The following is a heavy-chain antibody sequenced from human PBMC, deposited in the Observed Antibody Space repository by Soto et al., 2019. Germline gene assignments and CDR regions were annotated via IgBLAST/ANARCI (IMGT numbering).Heavy chain of an antibody. J-gene: IGHJ5*02. Sequence: QLQLQESGPGLVKPSETLSLTCTVSGGSISSSSYYWGWIRQPPGKGLEWIGSIYYSGSTYYNPSLQGRVTISVDTSKNQSSLNLSAVTPADTAVHYCARPYGVIVTGYYHYNWFAPWGQGTLVTVSS. CDR1: GGSISSSSYY. V-gene: IGHV4-39*01. CDR2: IYYSGST. D-gene: IGHD3-9*01. CDR3: ARPYGVIVTGYYHYNWFAP.